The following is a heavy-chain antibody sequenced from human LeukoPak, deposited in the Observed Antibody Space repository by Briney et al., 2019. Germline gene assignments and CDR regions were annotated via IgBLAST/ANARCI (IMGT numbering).Heavy chain of an antibody. CDR1: GGSISSGGYY. CDR2: IYYSGST. J-gene: IGHJ4*02. V-gene: IGHV4-31*03. D-gene: IGHD3-22*01. CDR3: AGVGSSGYWAFDY. Sequence: PSETLSLTCTVSGGSISSGGYYWSWIRQHPGKGLEWIGYIYYSGSTYYNPSLKSRVTISVDTSKNQFSLKLSSVTAADTAVYYCAGVGSSGYWAFDYWGQGTLVTVSS.